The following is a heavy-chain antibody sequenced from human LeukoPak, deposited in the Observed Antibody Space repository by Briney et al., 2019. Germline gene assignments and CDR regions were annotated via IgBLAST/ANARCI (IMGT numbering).Heavy chain of an antibody. CDR1: GYTFTGYY. D-gene: IGHD3-22*01. V-gene: IGHV1-18*04. CDR3: ARDVKYYYDSSGYYRYFDY. Sequence: SVKVSCKASGYTFTGYYMHWVRQAPGQGLEWMGWISAYNGNTNYAQKLQGRVTMTTDTSTSTAYMELRSLRSDDTAVYYCARDVKYYYDSSGYYRYFDYWGQGTLVTVSS. J-gene: IGHJ4*02. CDR2: ISAYNGNT.